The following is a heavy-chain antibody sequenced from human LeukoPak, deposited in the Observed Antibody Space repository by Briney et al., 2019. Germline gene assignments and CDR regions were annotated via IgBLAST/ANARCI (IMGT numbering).Heavy chain of an antibody. CDR1: GFTFNSHG. J-gene: IGHJ4*02. CDR2: IVYDGGYK. D-gene: IGHD3-9*01. V-gene: IGHV3-30*02. CDR3: AKVQSYYGILTGDPFDY. Sequence: GGSLRLSCAASGFTFNSHGMHWVRQGPGKGPEWVAFIVYDGGYKYYADSVKGRFTISRDNSKNTLLLQMNSLRTEDTAVYYCAKVQSYYGILTGDPFDYWGQGTLVTVSS.